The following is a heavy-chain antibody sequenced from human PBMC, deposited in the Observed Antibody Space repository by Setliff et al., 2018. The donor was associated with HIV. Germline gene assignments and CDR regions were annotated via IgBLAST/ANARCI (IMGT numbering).Heavy chain of an antibody. V-gene: IGHV4-4*02. Sequence: SETLSLTCTVSGVSISSGNWWSWVRQPPGKGLEWIGEITDSGSTNYTPSLKSRVTISIDTSKNQFSLKLSSVTAADTAVYYCARPGRASYYYFMDVWGKGTTVTVSS. CDR1: GVSISSGNW. J-gene: IGHJ6*03. D-gene: IGHD3-10*01. CDR2: ITDSGST. CDR3: ARPGRASYYYFMDV.